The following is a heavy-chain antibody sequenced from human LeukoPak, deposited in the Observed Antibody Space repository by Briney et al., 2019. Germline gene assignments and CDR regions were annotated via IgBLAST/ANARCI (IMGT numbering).Heavy chain of an antibody. CDR1: GGSISSSSYY. V-gene: IGHV4-61*02. CDR2: IYTSGTT. CDR3: ARDSGHYDFWSGYYTGPFDY. J-gene: IGHJ4*02. Sequence: SETLSLTCTVSGGSISSSSYYWGWIRQPAGKGLEWIGRIYTSGTTNYNPSLKSRVTISVDTSKNQFSLKLTSVTAADTAVYYCARDSGHYDFWSGYYTGPFDYWGQGTLVTVSS. D-gene: IGHD3-3*01.